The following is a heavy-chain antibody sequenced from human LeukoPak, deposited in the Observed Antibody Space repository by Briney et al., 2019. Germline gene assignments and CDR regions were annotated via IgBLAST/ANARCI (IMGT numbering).Heavy chain of an antibody. CDR1: GYTFTGYY. J-gene: IGHJ4*02. V-gene: IGHV1-2*02. D-gene: IGHD4-17*01. CDR3: ARDNGDYGDFDY. CDR2: INPNSGGT. Sequence: ASVKVSCKASGYTFTGYYMHWVRQAPGQGLEWMGWINPNSGGTNYAQKFQGRVTMTRDTSISTAYMELSRLRSDDTAVCYCARDNGDYGDFDYWGQGTLVTVSS.